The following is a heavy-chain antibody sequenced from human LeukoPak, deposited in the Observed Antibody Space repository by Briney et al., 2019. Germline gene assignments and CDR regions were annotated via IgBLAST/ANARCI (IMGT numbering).Heavy chain of an antibody. CDR3: ARPPPYCSSTSCYRVYFDY. V-gene: IGHV1-2*02. D-gene: IGHD2-2*01. CDR2: INPSSGGT. Sequence: GASVKVSCKASGYTFTGYYTHWVRQAPGQGLEWMGWINPSSGGTNYAQKFQGRVTMTRDTSISTAYMELSRLRSDDTAVYYCARPPPYCSSTSCYRVYFDYWGQGTLVTVSS. CDR1: GYTFTGYY. J-gene: IGHJ4*02.